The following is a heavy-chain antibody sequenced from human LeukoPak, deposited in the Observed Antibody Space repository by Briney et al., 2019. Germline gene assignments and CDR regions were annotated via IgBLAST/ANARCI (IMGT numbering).Heavy chain of an antibody. CDR2: LIPIFGTA. V-gene: IGHV1-69*05. D-gene: IGHD2-15*01. Sequence: ASVKVSCKASGGTFSSYAISWVRQAPGQGLEWMGGLIPIFGTANYAQKFQGRVTITTDESTSTAYMELSSLRSEDTAVYYCARMGGGNYYYYMDVWGKGTTVTVSS. CDR1: GGTFSSYA. CDR3: ARMGGGNYYYYMDV. J-gene: IGHJ6*03.